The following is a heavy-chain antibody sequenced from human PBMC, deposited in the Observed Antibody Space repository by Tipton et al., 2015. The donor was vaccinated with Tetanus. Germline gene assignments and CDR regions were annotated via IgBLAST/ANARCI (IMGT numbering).Heavy chain of an antibody. CDR3: AKVSAPGTIATGNFDY. CDR1: GYNFNLYW. J-gene: IGHJ4*02. D-gene: IGHD1-1*01. CDR2: IYPGDSDT. V-gene: IGHV5-51*01. Sequence: QLVQSGPEVMKPGESLKISCQGSGYNFNLYWIAWVRQMPGKGLEWMGIIYPGDSDTTYSPSFQGQVTISADRSISTAYLQWSSLRASDTAIYYCAKVSAPGTIATGNFDYWGQGTPVTVSS.